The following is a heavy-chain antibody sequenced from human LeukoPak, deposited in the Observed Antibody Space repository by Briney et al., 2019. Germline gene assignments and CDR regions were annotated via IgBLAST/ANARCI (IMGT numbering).Heavy chain of an antibody. CDR3: ARDSLLLWFGESKYDAFDI. CDR1: GFTFSSYG. Sequence: GGSLRLSCAASGFTFSSYGMHWVRQAPGKGLEYVSAISRNGGTTDYAKSVKGRFTISRDNSKNTLYLQMGSLRAEDMAVYYCARDSLLLWFGESKYDAFDIWGQGTMVTVSS. J-gene: IGHJ3*02. V-gene: IGHV3-64*01. D-gene: IGHD3-10*01. CDR2: ISRNGGTT.